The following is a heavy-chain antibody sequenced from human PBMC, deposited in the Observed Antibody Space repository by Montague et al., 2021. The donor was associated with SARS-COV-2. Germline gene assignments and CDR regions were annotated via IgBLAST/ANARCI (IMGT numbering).Heavy chain of an antibody. J-gene: IGHJ6*02. CDR2: ISYDGSNK. V-gene: IGHV3-30*04. CDR3: VGELLLIYGMDV. CDR1: GFTFSSYA. Sequence: SLRLSCAASGFTFSSYAMHWVRQAPGKGLEWVAVISYDGSNKYYADSVKGRFTISRDNSKNTLYLQMSSLRAEDTAVYYCVGELLLIYGMDVWGQGTTVTVSS. D-gene: IGHD3-10*01.